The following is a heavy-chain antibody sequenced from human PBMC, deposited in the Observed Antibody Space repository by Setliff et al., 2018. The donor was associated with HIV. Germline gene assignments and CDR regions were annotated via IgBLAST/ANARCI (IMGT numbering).Heavy chain of an antibody. J-gene: IGHJ2*01. CDR3: ARSALWFGEADWYFDL. V-gene: IGHV4-34*01. D-gene: IGHD3-10*01. CDR2: TSHGGRS. CDR1: NGSFSEYY. Sequence: PSETLSLTCAVYNGSFSEYYWTWVRQPPGKELEWIGETSHGGRSTYNPSLKSRVAISVDTSKNQFSLKLNTVTAADTAVYYCARSALWFGEADWYFDLWGRGTLVTVSS.